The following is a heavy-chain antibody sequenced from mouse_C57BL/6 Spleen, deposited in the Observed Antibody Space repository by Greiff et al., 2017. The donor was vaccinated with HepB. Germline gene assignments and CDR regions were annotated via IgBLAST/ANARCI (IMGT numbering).Heavy chain of an antibody. CDR3: ARIYYDYEGYAMDY. J-gene: IGHJ4*01. CDR2: IYPGDGDT. CDR1: GYAFSSYW. D-gene: IGHD2-4*01. V-gene: IGHV1-80*01. Sequence: VQVVESGAELVKPGASVKISCKASGYAFSSYWMNWVKQRPGKGLEWIGQIYPGDGDTNYNGKFKGKATLTADKSSSTAYMQLSSLTSEDSAVYFCARIYYDYEGYAMDYWGQGTSVTVSS.